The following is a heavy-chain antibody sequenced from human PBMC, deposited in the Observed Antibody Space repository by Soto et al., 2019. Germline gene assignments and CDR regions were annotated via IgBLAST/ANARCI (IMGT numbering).Heavy chain of an antibody. CDR2: IHYSGVT. CDR3: ARRPDFYYYLDV. V-gene: IGHV4-59*08. CDR1: GGSINYYY. J-gene: IGHJ6*03. Sequence: QVQLQESGPGLVKPSETLSLTCTVSGGSINYYYWSWIRQPPGKGLEWIGYIHYSGVTNYNPSLKSRVTISIDTSKNQFSLKLGSVTAADTAVYYCARRPDFYYYLDVWGKGTTVTVSS.